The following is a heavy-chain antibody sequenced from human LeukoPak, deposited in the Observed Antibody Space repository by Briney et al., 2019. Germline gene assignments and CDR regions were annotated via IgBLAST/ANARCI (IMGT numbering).Heavy chain of an antibody. Sequence: GGSLRLSCAASGFTFSSYAMSWVRQAPGKGLEWVSAISGSCGSTYYADSVKGRFTISRDNSKNTLYLQMNSLRAEDTAVYYCAKAVAALYYYYYGMDVWGQGTTVTVSS. CDR2: ISGSCGST. V-gene: IGHV3-23*01. J-gene: IGHJ6*02. D-gene: IGHD6-19*01. CDR1: GFTFSSYA. CDR3: AKAVAALYYYYYGMDV.